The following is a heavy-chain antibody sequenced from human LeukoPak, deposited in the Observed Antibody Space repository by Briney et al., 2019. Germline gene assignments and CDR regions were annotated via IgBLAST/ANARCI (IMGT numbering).Heavy chain of an antibody. CDR3: ARGGANFWSGYFDS. CDR1: GGSFSSSRTY. D-gene: IGHD3-3*01. V-gene: IGHV4-39*02. J-gene: IGHJ5*01. CDR2: MYYRGST. Sequence: SETLSLTCAVSGGSFSSSRTYWGWIRQPPGKGLEWIGFMYYRGSTYYNPSLKNRVAISLDTSKNHFSLRLSTVTATDTAVYYCARGGANFWSGYFDSWGQGTPVIVSS.